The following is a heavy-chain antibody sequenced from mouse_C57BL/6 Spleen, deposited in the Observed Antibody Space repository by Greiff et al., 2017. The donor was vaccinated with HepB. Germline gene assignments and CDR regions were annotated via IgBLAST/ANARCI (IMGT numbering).Heavy chain of an antibody. CDR1: GYSFTSYY. V-gene: IGHV1-66*01. Sequence: QVQLKESGPELVKPGASVKISCKASGYSFTSYYIHWVKQRPGQGLEWIGWIYPGSGNTKYNEKFKGKATLTADTSSSTAYMQLSSLTSEDSAVYYCARLEFRAMDYWGQGTSVTVSS. CDR2: IYPGSGNT. J-gene: IGHJ4*01. CDR3: ARLEFRAMDY.